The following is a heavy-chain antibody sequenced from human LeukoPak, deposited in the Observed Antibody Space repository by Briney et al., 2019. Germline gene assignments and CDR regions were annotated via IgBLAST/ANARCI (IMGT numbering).Heavy chain of an antibody. CDR2: INSDGSST. D-gene: IGHD3-22*01. CDR3: ARAKGYSPRAFDI. Sequence: GGSLRLSCAASGFTFSSYWMHWVRQAPGKGLVWVSRINSDGSSTSYADSVKGRFTISRDNAKNTLYLQMNSLRAEDTAVYYCARAKGYSPRAFDIWGQGTMVTVSS. CDR1: GFTFSSYW. V-gene: IGHV3-74*01. J-gene: IGHJ3*02.